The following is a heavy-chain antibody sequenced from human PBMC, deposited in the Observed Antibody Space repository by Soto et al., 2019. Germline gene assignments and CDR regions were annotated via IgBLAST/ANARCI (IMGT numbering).Heavy chain of an antibody. D-gene: IGHD6-13*01. J-gene: IGHJ4*02. CDR3: AKERAPYSSSWCPYY. CDR1: GFSFSTYV. CDR2: ISYDGNNQ. Sequence: QVQLVESGGGVVQPGKSLRLSCAASGFSFSTYVMQWVRQAPGKGLEWVAAISYDGNNQYYADSVKGRFTISRDNSKNTLYLQMNSLRTEDTAMYHCAKERAPYSSSWCPYYWGQGTLVTVSS. V-gene: IGHV3-30*18.